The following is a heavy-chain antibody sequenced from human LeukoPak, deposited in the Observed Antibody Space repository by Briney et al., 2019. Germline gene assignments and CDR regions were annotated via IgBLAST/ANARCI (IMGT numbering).Heavy chain of an antibody. V-gene: IGHV1-69*06. J-gene: IGHJ4*02. Sequence: SVKVSCKASGGTFSSYAISWVRQAPGQGLERMGGIIPIFGTANYAQKFQGRVTITADKSTSTAYMELSSLRSEDTAVYYCARESVVTAHRALGYWGQGTLVTVSS. CDR3: ARESVVTAHRALGY. CDR2: IIPIFGTA. D-gene: IGHD2-21*02. CDR1: GGTFSSYA.